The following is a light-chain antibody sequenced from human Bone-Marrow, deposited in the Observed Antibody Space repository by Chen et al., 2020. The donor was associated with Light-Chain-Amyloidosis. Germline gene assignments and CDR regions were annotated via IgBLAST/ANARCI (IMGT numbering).Light chain of an antibody. CDR3: QVWNNPTDHWV. CDR1: NIGTQS. CDR2: EDS. V-gene: IGLV3-21*02. J-gene: IGLJ3*02. Sequence: SYVLTQTPSVSVAPGQTARITCGGSNIGTQSVHWYQQKPGQAPVLVVYEDSDRPSGIPDRFSGSNCGKAATLTISRVEVGDEADYSCQVWNNPTDHWVFGGGTKLTVL.